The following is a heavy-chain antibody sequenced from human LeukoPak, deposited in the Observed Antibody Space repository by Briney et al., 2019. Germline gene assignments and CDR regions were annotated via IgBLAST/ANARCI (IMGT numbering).Heavy chain of an antibody. Sequence: GGSLRLSCAASGFTVSSNYMSWVRQAPGKGLEWVAVVSYDGNDKYYADSVQGRFTISRDNSKNTVYLQMNSLRPEDTALYYCAGKYWAGADYWGQGTLVTVSS. CDR1: GFTVSSNY. V-gene: IGHV3-30*03. J-gene: IGHJ4*02. CDR2: VSYDGNDK. CDR3: AGKYWAGADY. D-gene: IGHD2-15*01.